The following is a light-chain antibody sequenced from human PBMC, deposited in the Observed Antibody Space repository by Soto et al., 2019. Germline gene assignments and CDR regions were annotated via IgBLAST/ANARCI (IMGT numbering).Light chain of an antibody. Sequence: DIVMTQSPDSLAVSLGERATINCKSSQSVSYSSNNKNYLAWYQQKPRQPPKLLIYWASSRESGVPDRFSGSGSGTDFTLTISSLQAEDVAVYYCQQYYNTPLTFGGGTKVEIK. V-gene: IGKV4-1*01. CDR3: QQYYNTPLT. CDR2: WAS. J-gene: IGKJ4*01. CDR1: QSVSYSSNNKNY.